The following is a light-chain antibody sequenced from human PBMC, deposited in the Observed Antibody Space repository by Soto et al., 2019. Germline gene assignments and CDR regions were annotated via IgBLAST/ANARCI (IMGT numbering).Light chain of an antibody. Sequence: EIVLTQSPGTLSLSPGERATLSCRASQSVSSAYLAWYQQKLGQAPRLLIYGSSNRATGIPDRFSGSGSGTDFTLTISRLEPEDFAVYYCQQYGSSRWPFGQGTKVEIK. CDR1: QSVSSAY. J-gene: IGKJ1*01. V-gene: IGKV3-20*01. CDR3: QQYGSSRWP. CDR2: GSS.